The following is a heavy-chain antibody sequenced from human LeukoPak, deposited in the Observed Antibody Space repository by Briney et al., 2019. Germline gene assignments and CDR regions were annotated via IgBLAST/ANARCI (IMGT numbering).Heavy chain of an antibody. CDR1: GGSISSSYYY. V-gene: IGHV4-39*01. Sequence: SETLSLTCTVSGGSISSSYYYWGWIRQPPGKGLEWIGSIYYSGSTYYNPSLRSRVTISVGTSKARFSLKLSSVTAADTAVYFCARREGRSAFNYWGQGTLVTVSS. CDR3: ARREGRSAFNY. CDR2: IYYSGST. D-gene: IGHD1-26*01. J-gene: IGHJ4*02.